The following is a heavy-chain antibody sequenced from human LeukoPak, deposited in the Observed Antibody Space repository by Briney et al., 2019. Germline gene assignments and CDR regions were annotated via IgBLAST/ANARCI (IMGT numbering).Heavy chain of an antibody. J-gene: IGHJ5*02. D-gene: IGHD6-13*01. Sequence: HGESLKISWKGSGYSFISSWIRWGRQMPGKGLEWMGIIYPGDSDTRYSPSFQGQVTISADKSISTAYLQWSSLKASDTAMYYCARRGIAAAEFDPRGQGTLVTVSS. V-gene: IGHV5-51*01. CDR1: GYSFISSW. CDR3: ARRGIAAAEFDP. CDR2: IYPGDSDT.